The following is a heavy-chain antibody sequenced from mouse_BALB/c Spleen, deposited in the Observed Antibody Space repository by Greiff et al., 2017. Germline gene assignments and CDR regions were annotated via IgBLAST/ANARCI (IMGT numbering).Heavy chain of an antibody. CDR2: ISYSGST. V-gene: IGHV3-2*02. J-gene: IGHJ2*01. CDR3: ARSGRYVFFDY. CDR1: GYSITSDYA. Sequence: EVHLVESGPGLVKPSQSLSLTCTVTGYSITSDYAWNWIRQFPGNKLEWMGYISYSGSTSYNPSLKSRISITRDTSKNQFFLQLNSVTTEDTATYYCARSGRYVFFDYWGQGTTLTVSS. D-gene: IGHD2-14*01.